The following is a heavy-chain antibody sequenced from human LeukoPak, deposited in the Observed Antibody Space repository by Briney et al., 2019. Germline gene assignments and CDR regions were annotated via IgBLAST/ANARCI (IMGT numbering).Heavy chain of an antibody. Sequence: GGSLRLSCAASGFTFSSYWMSWVRQAPGKGLEWVALIWYDGSNEKYADSVKGRFTISRDNSKNTLHLQMNSLRAEDTAVYYCARVSGYSSSWFFDYWGQGTLVTVSS. CDR2: IWYDGSNE. CDR3: ARVSGYSSSWFFDY. D-gene: IGHD6-13*01. CDR1: GFTFSSYW. V-gene: IGHV3-33*08. J-gene: IGHJ4*02.